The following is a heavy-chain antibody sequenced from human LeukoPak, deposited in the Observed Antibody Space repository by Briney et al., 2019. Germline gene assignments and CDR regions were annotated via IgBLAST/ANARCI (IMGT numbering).Heavy chain of an antibody. Sequence: SETPSLTCTVPGGSISSYYWSWIRQPAGKGLEWIGRIYTSGSTNYSPSLKSRVTMSVDTSKNQFSLKLSSVTAADTAVYYCASETCSSTSCSFDNWGQGTLVTVSS. CDR2: IYTSGST. CDR1: GGSISSYY. CDR3: ASETCSSTSCSFDN. D-gene: IGHD2-2*01. V-gene: IGHV4-4*07. J-gene: IGHJ4*02.